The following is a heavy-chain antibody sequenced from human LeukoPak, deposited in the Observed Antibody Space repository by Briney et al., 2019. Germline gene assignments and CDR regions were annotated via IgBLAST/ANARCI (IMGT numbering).Heavy chain of an antibody. CDR2: IWYDGSRK. V-gene: IGHV3-33*07. CDR3: ARAAHGSGTVHSALDV. CDR1: GFSFNTHG. J-gene: IGHJ6*02. Sequence: TGRSLRLSCAASGFSFNTHGRYWGRQAPGKGLEWVAVIWYDGSRKYYVDSVKGRFTISRDNPENMLYLQMNSLRAEDTAVYYCARAAHGSGTVHSALDVWGQGTTVTVSS. D-gene: IGHD3-10*01.